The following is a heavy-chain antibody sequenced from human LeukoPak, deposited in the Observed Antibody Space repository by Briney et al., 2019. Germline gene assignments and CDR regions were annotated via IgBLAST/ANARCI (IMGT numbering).Heavy chain of an antibody. D-gene: IGHD1-14*01. CDR2: LYSDGNT. CDR3: ARGVEPLAANTLAY. V-gene: IGHV3-53*01. CDR1: GFTVITND. Sequence: AGGSLRLSCAASGFTVITNDMTWVRQAPGKELERVSVLYSDGNTKYADSVQGRFTISRDNSKNTLYLEMNSLSPDDTAVYYCARGVEPLAANTLAYWGQGTLVTVSS. J-gene: IGHJ4*02.